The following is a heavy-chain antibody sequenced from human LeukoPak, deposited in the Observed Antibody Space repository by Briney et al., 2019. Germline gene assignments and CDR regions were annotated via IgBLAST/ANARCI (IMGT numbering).Heavy chain of an antibody. CDR3: AKDLSMVRGVPPYFDY. Sequence: PGGSLRLSCAASGFTFSSYAMSWVPQAPGKGLEWVSAISGSGGSTYYADSVKGRFTISRDNSKNTLYLQMNSLRAEDTAVYYCAKDLSMVRGVPPYFDYWGQGTLVTVSS. CDR2: ISGSGGST. V-gene: IGHV3-23*01. J-gene: IGHJ4*02. CDR1: GFTFSSYA. D-gene: IGHD3-10*01.